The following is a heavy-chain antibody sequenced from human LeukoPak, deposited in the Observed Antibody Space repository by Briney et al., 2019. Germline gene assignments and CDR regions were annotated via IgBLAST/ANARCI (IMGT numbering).Heavy chain of an antibody. Sequence: ASLKVSCQASGYGFTDYYVHWIRQAHGQGLEWMGWINPSSGATIYAQKFQGRVTLTRDTFTTTAYMEINSLVSDDTAVYYCARGWQINSSGGFVDPWGQGTLVTVSS. D-gene: IGHD6-6*01. CDR1: GYGFTDYY. CDR2: INPSSGAT. J-gene: IGHJ5*02. V-gene: IGHV1-2*02. CDR3: ARGWQINSSGGFVDP.